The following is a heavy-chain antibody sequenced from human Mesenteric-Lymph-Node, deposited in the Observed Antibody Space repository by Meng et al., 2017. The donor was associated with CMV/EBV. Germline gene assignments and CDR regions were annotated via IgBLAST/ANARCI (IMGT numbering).Heavy chain of an antibody. CDR3: ARGSGTTVRARYYYYGMDV. J-gene: IGHJ6*02. D-gene: IGHD4-17*01. V-gene: IGHV4-34*01. Sequence: SETLSLTCAVYGGSFSGYYWSWIRQLPGKGLEWIGEINHSGSTNYNPSLKSRVTISVDTSKNQFSLKLSSVTAADTAVYYCARGSGTTVRARYYYYGMDVWGQGTTVTVSS. CDR2: INHSGST. CDR1: GGSFSGYY.